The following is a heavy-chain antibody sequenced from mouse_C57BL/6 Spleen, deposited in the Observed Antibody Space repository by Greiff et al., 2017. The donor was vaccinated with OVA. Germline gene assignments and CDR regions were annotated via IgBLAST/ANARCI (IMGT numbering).Heavy chain of an antibody. V-gene: IGHV5-6*01. J-gene: IGHJ1*03. D-gene: IGHD3-2*02. CDR3: ARVAAQARYFDV. CDR1: GFTFSSYG. Sequence: EVKLMESGGDLVKPGGSLKLSCAASGFTFSSYGMSWVRQTPDKRLEWVATISSGGSYTYYPDSVKGRFTISRDHAKNTLFLQMSSLKSEDTAMYCCARVAAQARYFDVWGTGTTVTVSS. CDR2: ISSGGSYT.